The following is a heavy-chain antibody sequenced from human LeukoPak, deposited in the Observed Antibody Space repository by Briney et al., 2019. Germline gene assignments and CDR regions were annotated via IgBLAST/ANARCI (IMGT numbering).Heavy chain of an antibody. CDR2: TSSRGSII. CDR1: GFNFSDYF. V-gene: IGHV3-11*04. Sequence: GGSLRLSCTASGFNFSDYFISWIRQAPGKGLEWVSYTSSRGSIIHYADSVKGRFTISRDNSKNSVYLQLNSPRADDTAIYFCARGANYFDYWGQGTLVTVSS. J-gene: IGHJ4*02. CDR3: ARGANYFDY.